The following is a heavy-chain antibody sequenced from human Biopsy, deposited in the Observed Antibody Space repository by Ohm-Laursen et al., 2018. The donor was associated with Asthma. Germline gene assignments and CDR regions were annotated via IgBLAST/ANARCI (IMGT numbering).Heavy chain of an antibody. V-gene: IGHV1-3*04. CDR3: ARNAGAGTFDF. CDR2: VNTASQDT. Sequence: SVKVSCKASGYTFNRYIMHWVRQAPGQRLEWMGLVNTASQDTVYSQKFQGRVSITRDTSASSAYMELSSLNFADTAVYYCARNAGAGTFDFWGQGTLVTVSS. D-gene: IGHD1-14*01. CDR1: GYTFNRYI. J-gene: IGHJ4*02.